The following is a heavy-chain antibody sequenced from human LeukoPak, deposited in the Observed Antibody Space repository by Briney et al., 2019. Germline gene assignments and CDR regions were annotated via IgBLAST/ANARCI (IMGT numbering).Heavy chain of an antibody. CDR2: IYYSGST. CDR3: AHTYYDSSGYSEY. J-gene: IGHJ4*02. CDR1: GYSISSGYY. V-gene: IGHV4-38-2*02. D-gene: IGHD3-16*01. Sequence: SETLSLTCTVSGYSISSGYYWGWIRQPPGKGLEWIGSIYYSGSTYYNPSLKSRVTISVDSSKNQFSLKLSSVTAADTAVYYCAHTYYDSSGYSEYWGQGTLVTVSS.